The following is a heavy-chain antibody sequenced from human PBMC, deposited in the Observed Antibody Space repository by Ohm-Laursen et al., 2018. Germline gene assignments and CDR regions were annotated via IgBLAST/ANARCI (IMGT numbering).Heavy chain of an antibody. D-gene: IGHD2-21*02. J-gene: IGHJ4*02. Sequence: GSLRLSCAASGFAFSTYEMSWVRQAPGKGLEWVSAISGSGGSTYYADSVKGRFTISRDNSKNTLYLQMNSLRAEDTAVYYCAKDRWAYCGGDCYSDYWGQGTLVTVSS. CDR2: ISGSGGST. CDR1: GFAFSTYE. CDR3: AKDRWAYCGGDCYSDY. V-gene: IGHV3-23*01.